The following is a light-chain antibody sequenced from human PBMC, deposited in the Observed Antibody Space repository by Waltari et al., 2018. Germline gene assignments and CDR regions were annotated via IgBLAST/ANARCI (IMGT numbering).Light chain of an antibody. CDR3: HSRDATSTRV. CDR1: TPRTFY. J-gene: IGLJ2*01. Sequence: SSVLPQDPAASVALGRTVRITCQRDTPRTFYPMWYQHRPGQAPILVLFGHNNRPSGIPDRFSGSTSGATASLTITGAQAEDEADYYCHSRDATSTRVFGGGT. V-gene: IGLV3-19*01. CDR2: GHN.